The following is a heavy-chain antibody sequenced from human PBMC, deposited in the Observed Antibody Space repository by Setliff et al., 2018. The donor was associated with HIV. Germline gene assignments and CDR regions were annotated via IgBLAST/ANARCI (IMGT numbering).Heavy chain of an antibody. CDR3: ARDSGGSPRLDAFDI. J-gene: IGHJ3*02. V-gene: IGHV4-61*02. CDR1: GGSISSGSNY. Sequence: PSETLSLTCTVSGGSISSGSNYWSWIRQPAGKGLEWIGRIYTSGSTNYNPSLKSRVTISVDTSNNQFSLKLSSVTAADTAVYYCARDSGGSPRLDAFDIWGQGTMVTVSS. D-gene: IGHD1-26*01. CDR2: IYTSGST.